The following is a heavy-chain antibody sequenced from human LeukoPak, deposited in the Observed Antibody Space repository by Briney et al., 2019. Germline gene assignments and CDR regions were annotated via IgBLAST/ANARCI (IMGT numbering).Heavy chain of an antibody. V-gene: IGHV1-46*01. CDR1: GYTFTSYY. D-gene: IGHD1-26*01. CDR3: ARDLGWELPGNAFDI. Sequence: ASVKVSCKASGYTFTSYYMHWVRQAPGQGLEWMGIINPSGGSTSYAQKFQGRVTMTRDTSTSTVYMELSSLRSDDTAVYYCARDLGWELPGNAFDIWGQGTMVTVSS. J-gene: IGHJ3*02. CDR2: INPSGGST.